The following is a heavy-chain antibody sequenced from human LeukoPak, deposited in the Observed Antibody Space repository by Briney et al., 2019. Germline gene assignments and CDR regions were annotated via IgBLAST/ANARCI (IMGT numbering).Heavy chain of an antibody. V-gene: IGHV3-73*01. CDR3: TRLIGSSGRDSYY. J-gene: IGHJ4*02. Sequence: GGSLRLSCAASGFTFSGSAMHWVRQAAGKGVEWVGRIRSKANSYATAYAASVKGRFTISRDDSKNTAYLQMNSLKTEDTAVYYCTRLIGSSGRDSYYWGQGTLVTVSS. D-gene: IGHD6-6*01. CDR1: GFTFSGSA. CDR2: IRSKANSYAT.